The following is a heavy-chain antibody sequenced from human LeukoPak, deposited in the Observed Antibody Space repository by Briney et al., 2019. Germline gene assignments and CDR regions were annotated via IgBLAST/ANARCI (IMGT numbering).Heavy chain of an antibody. CDR1: GFTLSDYS. CDR2: VGISSGNT. Sequence: GGSLRLSCAASGFTLSDYSMNWVRQAPGKGLEWISYVGISSGNTKYADSVKGRFTISGDKAKNSLYLQVNSLRVEDTAVYYCARDTKYAFDNWGQGTLVTVSS. V-gene: IGHV3-48*01. CDR3: ARDTKYAFDN. J-gene: IGHJ4*02. D-gene: IGHD2-2*01.